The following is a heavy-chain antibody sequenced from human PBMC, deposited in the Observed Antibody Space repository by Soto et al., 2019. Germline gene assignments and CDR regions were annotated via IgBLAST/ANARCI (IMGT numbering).Heavy chain of an antibody. Sequence: GGSLRLSCAASGFTFSSYSMNWVRQAPGKGLEWVSSISSSSSYIYYADSVKGRFTISRDNAKNSLYLQMNSLRAEDTAVYYCATYCSGGSCYSWTHVHYRGQGTLVTVSS. CDR1: GFTFSSYS. D-gene: IGHD2-15*01. J-gene: IGHJ4*02. CDR3: ATYCSGGSCYSWTHVHY. CDR2: ISSSSSYI. V-gene: IGHV3-21*01.